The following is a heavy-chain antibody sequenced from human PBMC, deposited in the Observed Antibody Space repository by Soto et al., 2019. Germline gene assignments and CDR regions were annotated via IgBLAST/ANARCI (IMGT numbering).Heavy chain of an antibody. J-gene: IGHJ4*02. V-gene: IGHV1-18*01. Sequence: QVQMVQSGAEVKKPGASVKVSCKTSGYIFTNYDITWVRQAPGQGLEWMGWISAYNGNTNYAQKLQDRVTMTTDTSTRTAYMEVRSLRSDDTAVYYCARGADGDYWGQGTLVIVSS. CDR3: ARGADGDY. CDR2: ISAYNGNT. CDR1: GYIFTNYD. D-gene: IGHD6-25*01.